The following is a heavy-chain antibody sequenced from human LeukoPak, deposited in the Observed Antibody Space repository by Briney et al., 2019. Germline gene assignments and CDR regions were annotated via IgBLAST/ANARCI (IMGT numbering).Heavy chain of an antibody. V-gene: IGHV1-24*01. CDR1: GYTLTELS. J-gene: IGHJ4*02. D-gene: IGHD3-16*02. CDR2: FGPEKGET. CDR3: AGLQGGGSYRNFDY. Sequence: ASVKVSCKVSGYTLTELSMHWVRQAPGKGFEWMGRFGPEKGETIYAQKFQGRVTMTEDTSTDTAYMELSSLRSEDTAVYYCAGLQGGGSYRNFDYWGQGTLVTVSS.